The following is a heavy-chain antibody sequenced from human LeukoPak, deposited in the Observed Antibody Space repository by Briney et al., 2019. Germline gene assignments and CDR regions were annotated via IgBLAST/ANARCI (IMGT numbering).Heavy chain of an antibody. CDR3: ARDFSTQLDGYSPPYHFDY. V-gene: IGHV3-21*01. Sequence: PGGSLRLSCAAFGFTFSSYSMSWVRQAPGKGLEWVSSISSTGSYIYYADSVKGPITISRDNAKNSLYLQMYSLRAEDTAMYYCARDFSTQLDGYSPPYHFDYWGQGVLVTVSS. J-gene: IGHJ4*02. CDR2: ISSTGSYI. CDR1: GFTFSSYS. D-gene: IGHD5-24*01.